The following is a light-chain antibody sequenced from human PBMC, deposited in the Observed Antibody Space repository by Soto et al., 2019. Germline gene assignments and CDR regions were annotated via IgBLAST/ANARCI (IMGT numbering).Light chain of an antibody. CDR1: QSLTHSSGYNY. CDR2: LGS. J-gene: IGKJ5*01. CDR3: MQPLQSVLT. Sequence: IVLTQSPLSLSVSPGEPASISCRSSQSLTHSSGYNYVDWYLLKTGQPPQLVIYLGSNRGSGVPDRFSGSGSGTHFTLTISRVGTEDAGVYFLMQPLQSVLTVGQGTRLEI. V-gene: IGKV2-28*01.